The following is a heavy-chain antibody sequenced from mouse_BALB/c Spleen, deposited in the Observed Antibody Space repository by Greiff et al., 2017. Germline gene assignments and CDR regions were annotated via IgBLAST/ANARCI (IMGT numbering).Heavy chain of an antibody. CDR2: IWSGGST. D-gene: IGHD2-14*01. J-gene: IGHJ3*01. V-gene: IGHV2-2*02. CDR3: ARRGRYDGDCFAY. CDR1: GFSLTSYG. Sequence: VQVVESGPGLVQPSQSLSISCTVSGFSLTSYGVHWVRQSPGKGLEWLGVIWSGGSTDYNAAFIYRLSISKDNSKSQVFFKMNSLQANDTAIYYCARRGRYDGDCFAYWGQGTLVTVSA.